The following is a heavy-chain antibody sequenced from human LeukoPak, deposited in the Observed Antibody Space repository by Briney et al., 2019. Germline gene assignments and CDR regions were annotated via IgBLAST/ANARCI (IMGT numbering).Heavy chain of an antibody. J-gene: IGHJ4*02. Sequence: GGSLRLSCAASGFTFSSYGMHWVRQAPGKGLEWVAVISSDGGNKYYADSVKGRFTISGDNSKNTLYLQMNSLRAEDTAVYYCAKKPSGTYWEGIDYWGQGTLVTVSS. CDR2: ISSDGGNK. V-gene: IGHV3-30*18. CDR1: GFTFSSYG. D-gene: IGHD1-26*01. CDR3: AKKPSGTYWEGIDY.